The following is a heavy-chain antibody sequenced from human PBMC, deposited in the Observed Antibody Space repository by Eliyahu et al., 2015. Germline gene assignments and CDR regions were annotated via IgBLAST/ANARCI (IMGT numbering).Heavy chain of an antibody. Sequence: GFTFSSYSMSWVRQAPGKGXEWVSTISGSGGTTYYADSVKGRFTISRDNPKNTLYLQMNSLRAEDTAVYYCAKEFYYDTSGLFDYWGQGTLVTVSS. D-gene: IGHD3-22*01. V-gene: IGHV3-23*01. CDR1: GFTFSSYS. CDR2: ISGSGGTT. CDR3: AKEFYYDTSGLFDY. J-gene: IGHJ4*02.